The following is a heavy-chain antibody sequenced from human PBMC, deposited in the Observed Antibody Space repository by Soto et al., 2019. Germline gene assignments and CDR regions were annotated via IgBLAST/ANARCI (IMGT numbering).Heavy chain of an antibody. J-gene: IGHJ4*02. CDR3: AMSNSNDLYYHFES. CDR2: INWNSDTI. V-gene: IGHV3-9*01. D-gene: IGHD3-22*01. Sequence: GGSLRLSCAASGFTFDDYARHWVRQAPGKGLEWVSGINWNSDTIGYADSVKGRFTVSRDNAKGSLLLQMSSLRAEDTAVYFCAMSNSNDLYYHFESWGQGTPVTVSS. CDR1: GFTFDDYA.